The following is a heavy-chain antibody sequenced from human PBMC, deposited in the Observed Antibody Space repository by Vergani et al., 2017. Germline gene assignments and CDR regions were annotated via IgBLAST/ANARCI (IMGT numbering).Heavy chain of an antibody. V-gene: IGHV3-43*02. CDR1: GFTFDDYA. J-gene: IGHJ6*03. Sequence: EVQLVESGGGVVQPGGSLRLSCAASGFTFDDYAMHWVRQAPGKGLEWVSLISGDGGSTYYADSVKGRFTISRDNSKNSLYLQMNSLRTEDTALYYCAKATAAEGTNYYYYYMDVWGKGTTVTVSS. D-gene: IGHD6-13*01. CDR3: AKATAAEGTNYYYYYMDV. CDR2: ISGDGGST.